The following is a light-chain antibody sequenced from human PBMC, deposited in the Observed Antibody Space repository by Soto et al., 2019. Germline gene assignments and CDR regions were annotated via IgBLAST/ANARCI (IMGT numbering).Light chain of an antibody. Sequence: DIQMTQSPSSLSAYVGDRVTSTCRSSQDLRDYLSWYQQRTGKVPYLLIYSASILRSGVPSRFSGSGSGTDFTLAISSLQPEDVATYYCQKYNSATLTFGGGTKVEI. J-gene: IGKJ4*01. CDR2: SAS. V-gene: IGKV1-27*01. CDR1: QDLRDY. CDR3: QKYNSATLT.